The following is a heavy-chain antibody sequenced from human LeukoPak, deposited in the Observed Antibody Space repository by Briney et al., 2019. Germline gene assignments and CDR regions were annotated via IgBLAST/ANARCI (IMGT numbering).Heavy chain of an antibody. CDR2: IYYSGST. V-gene: IGHV4-59*01. CDR3: ARTSSGYALYYYYYMDV. D-gene: IGHD3-22*01. Sequence: SETLSLTCTVSGGSISSYYWSWIRQPPGKGLEWIGYIYYSGSTNYNPSLKSRVTISVDTSKNQFSLKLSSVTAADTAVYYCARTSSGYALYYYYYMDVWGKGTTVTISS. J-gene: IGHJ6*03. CDR1: GGSISSYY.